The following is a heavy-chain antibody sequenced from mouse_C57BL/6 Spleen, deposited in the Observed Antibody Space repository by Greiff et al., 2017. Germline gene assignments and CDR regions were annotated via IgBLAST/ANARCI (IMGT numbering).Heavy chain of an antibody. CDR1: GFTFSSYA. CDR3: ARVRYDGFAY. V-gene: IGHV5-4*01. J-gene: IGHJ3*01. D-gene: IGHD2-12*01. CDR2: ISDGGSYT. Sequence: EVQRVESGGGLVKPGGSLKLSCAASGFTFSSYAMSWVRQTPEKRLEWVATISDGGSYTYYPDNVKGRFTISRDNAKNNLYLQMSHLKSEDKAMYYCARVRYDGFAYWGQGTLVTVAA.